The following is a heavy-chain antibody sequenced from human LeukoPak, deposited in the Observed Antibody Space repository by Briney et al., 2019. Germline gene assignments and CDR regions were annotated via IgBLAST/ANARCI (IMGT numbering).Heavy chain of an antibody. Sequence: RASVTVSFTASGDTFSRYAISWVRQAPGQGLEWMGGIIPVLSTANYAQEFQDRVTITADESTSTTYMELSSLKSEDTAVYYCATTWGYIFYYYMDVWGKGTTVTISS. J-gene: IGHJ6*03. D-gene: IGHD1-1*01. V-gene: IGHV1-69*13. CDR3: ATTWGYIFYYYMDV. CDR1: GDTFSRYA. CDR2: IIPVLSTA.